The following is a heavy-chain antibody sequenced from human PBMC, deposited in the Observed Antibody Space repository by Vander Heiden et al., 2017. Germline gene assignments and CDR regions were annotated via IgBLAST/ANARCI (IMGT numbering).Heavy chain of an antibody. Sequence: EVQLLESGGDLVQPGGSLRLSCAASRFTFHSHAMSWVRQAPGKGLGWVSGISGSGGTTYYEDSVKGRFTISKDSSNNTLYLQMNSPRAEDTAVYYCARDAAATPPKWFDPWGQGTLVTVSS. CDR1: RFTFHSHA. CDR2: ISGSGGTT. J-gene: IGHJ5*02. CDR3: ARDAAATPPKWFDP. D-gene: IGHD2-15*01. V-gene: IGHV3-23*01.